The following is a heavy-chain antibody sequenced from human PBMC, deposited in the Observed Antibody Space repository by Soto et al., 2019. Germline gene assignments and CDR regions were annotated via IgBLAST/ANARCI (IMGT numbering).Heavy chain of an antibody. CDR3: ATQEVGGSYVYTFDP. V-gene: IGHV4-39*01. D-gene: IGHD1-26*01. CDR1: GGSITSSSYY. CDR2: IYYSGST. Sequence: QLHLRESGPGLVKPSETLSLTCTVSGGSITSSSYYWGWIRQPPGKGLEWIGSIYYSGSTYYNPSLKSRVTXSXAXSXXQFSLKLSSVTAADTAVYYCATQEVGGSYVYTFDPWGQGTLVTVSS. J-gene: IGHJ5*02.